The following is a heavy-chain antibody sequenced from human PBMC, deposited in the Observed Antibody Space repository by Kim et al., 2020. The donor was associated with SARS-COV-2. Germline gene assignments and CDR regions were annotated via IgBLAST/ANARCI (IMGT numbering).Heavy chain of an antibody. CDR2: IYYSGST. V-gene: IGHV4-31*03. D-gene: IGHD3-9*01. CDR3: ARAQFDWLGGEYYYYGMDV. Sequence: SETLSLTCTVSGGSISSGGYYWSWIRQHPGKGLEWIGYIYYSGSTYYNPSLKSRVTISVDTSKNQFSLKLSSVTAADTAVYYCARAQFDWLGGEYYYYGMDVWGQGTTVTVSS. J-gene: IGHJ6*02. CDR1: GGSISSGGYY.